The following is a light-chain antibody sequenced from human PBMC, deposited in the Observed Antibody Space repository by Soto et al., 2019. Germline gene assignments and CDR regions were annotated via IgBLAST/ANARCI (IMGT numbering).Light chain of an antibody. CDR3: QQLNSYPLT. CDR2: GAS. Sequence: DIQLTQSPSFLSASVGDRVSLTCRASQGISTNLAWYQQKPGKAPKLLIYGASTLQSGVPSRFSGSGSGSEFTLTISSLQPEDFAIYYCQQLNSYPLTFGQGTKVEIK. J-gene: IGKJ1*01. CDR1: QGISTN. V-gene: IGKV1-9*01.